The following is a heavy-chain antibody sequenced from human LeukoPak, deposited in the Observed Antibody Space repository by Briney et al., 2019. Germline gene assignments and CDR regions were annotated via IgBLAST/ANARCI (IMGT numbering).Heavy chain of an antibody. V-gene: IGHV4-34*01. J-gene: IGHJ4*02. CDR3: ARIVVVPAAMGGHFDY. D-gene: IGHD2-2*01. Sequence: SETLSLTCAVYGGSFSGYYWSWIRQPPGKGLEWIGEINHSGSTNYNPSLKSRVTISVDTSKNQFSLKLSSVTAADTAVYYCARIVVVPAAMGGHFDYWGQGTLVTVSS. CDR1: GGSFSGYY. CDR2: INHSGST.